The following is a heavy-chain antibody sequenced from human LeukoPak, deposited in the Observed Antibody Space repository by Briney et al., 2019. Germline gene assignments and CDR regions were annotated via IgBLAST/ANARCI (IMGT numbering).Heavy chain of an antibody. Sequence: PGGSLRLSCTASGFTFSSYAMSWVRQAPGKGLEWVSGIGGNGANTYYADSVKGRFTISRDNSRNTLYLQMNSLKAEDTAVYYCAKDHSLVLNGWYYFDYWGQGTLVAVSS. V-gene: IGHV3-23*01. CDR3: AKDHSLVLNGWYYFDY. CDR2: IGGNGANT. J-gene: IGHJ4*02. CDR1: GFTFSSYA. D-gene: IGHD6-19*01.